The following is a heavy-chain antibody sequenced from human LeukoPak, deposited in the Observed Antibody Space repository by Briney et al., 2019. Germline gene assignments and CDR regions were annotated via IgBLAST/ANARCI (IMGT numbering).Heavy chain of an antibody. CDR2: IYSGGST. V-gene: IGHV3-66*01. D-gene: IGHD3-3*01. Sequence: GGSLRLSCAASEFSVGSNYMTWVRQAPGKGLEWVSLIYSGGSTYYADSVKGRFTISRDNAKNTLYLQMNSLRAEDTAVYYCARGSGQRAFDIWGQGTMVTVSS. CDR3: ARGSGQRAFDI. CDR1: EFSVGSNY. J-gene: IGHJ3*02.